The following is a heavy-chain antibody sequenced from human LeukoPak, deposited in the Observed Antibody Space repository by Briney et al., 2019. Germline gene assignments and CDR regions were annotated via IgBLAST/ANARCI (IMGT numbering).Heavy chain of an antibody. Sequence: GGSLRLSCAASGFTFSSYGMHWVRQAPGKGLEWVAVIWYDGSNKYYADSVKDRFTISRDNSKNTLYLQMNSLRAEDTAVYYCAKDLIAARHFDYWGQGTLVTVSS. CDR1: GFTFSSYG. J-gene: IGHJ4*02. D-gene: IGHD6-6*01. CDR3: AKDLIAARHFDY. V-gene: IGHV3-33*06. CDR2: IWYDGSNK.